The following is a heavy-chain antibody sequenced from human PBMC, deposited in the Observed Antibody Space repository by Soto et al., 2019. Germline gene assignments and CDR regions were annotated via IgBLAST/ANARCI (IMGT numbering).Heavy chain of an antibody. V-gene: IGHV3-23*01. CDR3: AKAGITIFGVVIGRYFDY. Sequence: GGSLRLSCAASGLTFSSYAMSWVRQAPGKGLEWVSAISGSGGSTYYADSVKGRFTISRDNSKNTLYLQMNSLRAEDTAVYSCAKAGITIFGVVIGRYFDYWGQGTLVTVSS. CDR1: GLTFSSYA. J-gene: IGHJ4*02. D-gene: IGHD3-3*01. CDR2: ISGSGGST.